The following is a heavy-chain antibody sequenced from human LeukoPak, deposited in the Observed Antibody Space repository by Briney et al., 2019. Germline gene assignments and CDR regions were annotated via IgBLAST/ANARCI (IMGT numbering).Heavy chain of an antibody. J-gene: IGHJ5*02. D-gene: IGHD6-19*01. Sequence: PGGSLRLSCAASGFTFDDYGMSWVRQAPGKGLEWVSGINWNGGSTGYADSVKGRFTISRDNAKNSLYLQMNSLRAEDTAMYYCASSGWYSTPNWFDPWGQGTLVIVSS. CDR1: GFTFDDYG. CDR2: INWNGGST. V-gene: IGHV3-20*04. CDR3: ASSGWYSTPNWFDP.